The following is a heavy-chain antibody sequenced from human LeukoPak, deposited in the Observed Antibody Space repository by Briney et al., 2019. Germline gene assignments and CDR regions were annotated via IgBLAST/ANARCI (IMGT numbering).Heavy chain of an antibody. D-gene: IGHD3-10*01. Sequence: PSETLSLTCTVSGGSISSYYWSWIRQPPGKGLEWIGYIYYSGSTNYNPSLKSRVTISVDTSKNQFSLKLSSVTAADTAVYYCARVIMVRGVTFDYWGQGTLVTVSS. CDR1: GGSISSYY. V-gene: IGHV4-59*01. CDR3: ARVIMVRGVTFDY. J-gene: IGHJ4*02. CDR2: IYYSGST.